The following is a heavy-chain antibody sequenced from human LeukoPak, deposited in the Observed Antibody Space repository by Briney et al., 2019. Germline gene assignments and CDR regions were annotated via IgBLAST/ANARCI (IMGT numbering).Heavy chain of an antibody. V-gene: IGHV3-21*01. Sequence: GGSLRLSCSASRFTFSSYAMSWVRQAPGKGLEWVSSISSSSSYIYYADSVKGRFTISRDNAKSSLYLQMNSLRAEDTAVYYCARAANLNYYDSSGYGAFDIWGQGTMVTVSS. CDR1: RFTFSSYA. D-gene: IGHD3-22*01. CDR3: ARAANLNYYDSSGYGAFDI. CDR2: ISSSSSYI. J-gene: IGHJ3*02.